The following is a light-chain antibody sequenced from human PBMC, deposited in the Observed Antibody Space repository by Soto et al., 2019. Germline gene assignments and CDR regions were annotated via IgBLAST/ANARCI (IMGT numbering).Light chain of an antibody. Sequence: EIVLRQSAGTLSLSTGERATRFCGASQSVGRSYLAWYQQKPGQAPSLLISGVSKRATGIPDRFSGDGSGTDFTLTISRLEAEDFALYICHQYDGSPITFGQGTRLEIK. CDR1: QSVGRSY. CDR2: GVS. J-gene: IGKJ5*01. CDR3: HQYDGSPIT. V-gene: IGKV3-20*01.